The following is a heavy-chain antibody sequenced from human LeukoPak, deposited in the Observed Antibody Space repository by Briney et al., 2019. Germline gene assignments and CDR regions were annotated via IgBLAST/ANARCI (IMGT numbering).Heavy chain of an antibody. CDR2: INPNSGGT. CDR1: GYTFTGYY. D-gene: IGHD2-2*02. CDR3: ASPDIVVVPAAIPVKIEDCH. J-gene: IGHJ4*02. V-gene: IGHV1-2*02. Sequence: GASVKVSCKTSGYTFTGYYMHWVRQAPGQGLEWMGWINPNSGGTNYAQKFQGRVTMTRDTSISTAYMELSRLRSDDTAVYYCASPDIVVVPAAIPVKIEDCHWGQGTLVTVSS.